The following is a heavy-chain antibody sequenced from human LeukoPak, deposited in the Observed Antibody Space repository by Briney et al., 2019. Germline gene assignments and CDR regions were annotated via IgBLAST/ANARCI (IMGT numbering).Heavy chain of an antibody. CDR1: GFTFSSYG. V-gene: IGHV3-30*03. Sequence: GGSLRLSCAASGFTFSSYGMHWVRQAPGKGLEWGAVISYDGSNKYYADSVKGRFTISRDNSKNTLYLQMNSLRAEDTAVYYCATNLGGAVTTPDDAFDIWGQGTMVTVSS. CDR3: ATNLGGAVTTPDDAFDI. D-gene: IGHD4-11*01. J-gene: IGHJ3*02. CDR2: ISYDGSNK.